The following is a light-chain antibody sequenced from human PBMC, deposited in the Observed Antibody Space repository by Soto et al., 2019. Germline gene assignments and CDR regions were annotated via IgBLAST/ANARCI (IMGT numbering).Light chain of an antibody. CDR2: AAS. CDR3: QQYNRYWT. CDR1: QGISSY. J-gene: IGKJ1*01. V-gene: IGKV1-9*01. Sequence: DIQMTQSPSSLSASVGDRVTITCRASQGISSYLAWYQQKPGKAPKLLIYAASTLQSGVPSRFSGSGSGTEFTLTISSLLPDDFATYYCQQYNRYWTFGQGTKVDIK.